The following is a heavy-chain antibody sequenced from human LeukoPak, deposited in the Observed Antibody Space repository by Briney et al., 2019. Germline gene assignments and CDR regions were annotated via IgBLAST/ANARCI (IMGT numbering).Heavy chain of an antibody. CDR2: ISGSGGST. J-gene: IGHJ4*02. Sequence: GGSLRLSCAASGFTFSSYAMSWVRQAPGKGLEWVSAISGSGGSTYYADSVKGRFTISRDNSKNTLYLQMNSLRAEDTAVYYCAKDQIRGLYDILTGYYPYWGQGTLVTVSS. CDR3: AKDQIRGLYDILTGYYPY. V-gene: IGHV3-23*01. D-gene: IGHD3-9*01. CDR1: GFTFSSYA.